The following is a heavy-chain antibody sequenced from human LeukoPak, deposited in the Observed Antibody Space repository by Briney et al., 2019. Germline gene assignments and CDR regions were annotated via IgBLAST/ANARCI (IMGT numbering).Heavy chain of an antibody. CDR2: IWYDGSNK. CDR1: GFTFSSYG. CDR3: ARAANWASYFDY. D-gene: IGHD7-27*01. Sequence: PGGSLRLSCAASGFTFSSYGMHWVRQAPGKGLEWVAVIWYDGSNKYYADSVKGRFTISRDNSKNTLYLQMNSLRAEDTAVYYCARAANWASYFDYWGQGTLVTVSS. V-gene: IGHV3-33*01. J-gene: IGHJ4*02.